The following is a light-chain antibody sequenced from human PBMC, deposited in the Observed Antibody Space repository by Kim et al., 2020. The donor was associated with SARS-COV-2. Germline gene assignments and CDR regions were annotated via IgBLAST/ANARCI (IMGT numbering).Light chain of an antibody. CDR2: EDH. CDR1: SGSIVRDF. J-gene: IGLJ3*02. CDR3: QSYDDNIWV. Sequence: GKTVTISCTRSSGSIVRDFGQWFQQRPGSSPTTVIYEDHKRPSGVPDRFSGSVDSSSNSASLTISGLRAEDEADYYCQSYDDNIWVFGGGTKVTVL. V-gene: IGLV6-57*01.